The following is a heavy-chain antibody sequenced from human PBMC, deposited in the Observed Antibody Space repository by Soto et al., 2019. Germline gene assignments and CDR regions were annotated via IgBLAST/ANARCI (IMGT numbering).Heavy chain of an antibody. J-gene: IGHJ6*02. CDR2: ISGYNGDT. CDR3: AKNGQPPYYYYGLDV. V-gene: IGHV1-18*01. D-gene: IGHD2-8*01. CDR1: GYPFTTYG. Sequence: QGQLVQSEAEVKKPGASVKVSCKASGYPFTTYGISWVRQAPGQGLEWRGWISGYNGDTNYAQKCQGRVTMTTDTSTGTAYMEVRRLTSDDTAVYYCAKNGQPPYYYYGLDVWGQGTKVTVSS.